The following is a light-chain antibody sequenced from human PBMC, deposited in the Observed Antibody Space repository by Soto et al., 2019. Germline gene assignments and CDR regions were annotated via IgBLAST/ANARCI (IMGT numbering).Light chain of an antibody. CDR1: SSDVGGYNY. CDR3: SSYAGSNNFV. CDR2: EVS. J-gene: IGLJ1*01. V-gene: IGLV2-8*01. Sequence: SVLTQPPSASGTPGQSVTISCSGTSSDVGGYNYVSWHQQHPGKAPKLMIYEVSKRPSGVPDRFSGSKSGNTASLIVSGLQAEDEADYYCSSYAGSNNFVFGTGTKSPS.